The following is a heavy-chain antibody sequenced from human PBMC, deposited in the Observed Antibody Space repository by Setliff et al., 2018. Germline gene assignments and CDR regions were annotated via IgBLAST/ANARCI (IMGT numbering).Heavy chain of an antibody. CDR3: VKGTLPYCTGPTCYPLDH. D-gene: IGHD2-8*02. Sequence: PGGSLRLSCAASGFTFARFAMHWVRQAPGKGLEWVAVISYDGTTYYADSVKGRFTISRDNSKNTLYLQMNSLRDADTAIYYCVKGTLPYCTGPTCYPLDHWGQGTLVTVSS. J-gene: IGHJ4*02. CDR1: GFTFARFA. V-gene: IGHV3-30*07. CDR2: ISYDGTT.